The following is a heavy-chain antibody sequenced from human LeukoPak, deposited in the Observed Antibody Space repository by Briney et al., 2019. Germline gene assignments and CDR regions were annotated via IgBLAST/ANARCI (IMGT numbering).Heavy chain of an antibody. J-gene: IGHJ4*02. CDR2: ISDSGGYT. V-gene: IGHV3-23*01. D-gene: IGHD3-22*01. Sequence: PGGSLRLSCAASGFTFSSYAMSWVRQAPGKGLEWVSSISDSGGYTYFADSVKGRFTISRDNSKNTLYLQMNSLRAEDTAVYYCAKHLSSGYYWFVYWGQGTLVTVSS. CDR3: AKHLSSGYYWFVY. CDR1: GFTFSSYA.